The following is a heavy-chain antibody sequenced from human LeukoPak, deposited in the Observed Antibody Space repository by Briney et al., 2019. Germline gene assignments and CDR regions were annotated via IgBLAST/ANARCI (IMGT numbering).Heavy chain of an antibody. V-gene: IGHV4-39*01. D-gene: IGHD3-3*01. J-gene: IGHJ4*02. CDR1: GGSIISSNYY. Sequence: SETLSLTCSVSGGSIISSNYYWGWIRQPPWKGLEWIGSIYQSGSGSSYYNPSLKGRVTISGDTSKNQFFLRLSSVTAADTAVYYCASTLRFLPYRRFDYWGQGTLVTVPS. CDR2: IYQSGSGSS. CDR3: ASTLRFLPYRRFDY.